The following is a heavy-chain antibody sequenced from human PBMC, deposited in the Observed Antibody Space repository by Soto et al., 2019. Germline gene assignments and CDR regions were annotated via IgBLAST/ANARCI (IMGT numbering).Heavy chain of an antibody. Sequence: QVQLVQSGAAVKKPGASVKVSCKASGYTFTGYYVHWVRQAPGQGLEWWEWSNPNSGGTKSAQKFQGRVTMTRDTSINTAYMELSRLRSDDTAVYYCARRKGDYYDSSGYHYYFDYWGQGTLVTVSS. J-gene: IGHJ4*02. V-gene: IGHV1-2*02. CDR3: ARRKGDYYDSSGYHYYFDY. D-gene: IGHD3-22*01. CDR1: GYTFTGYY. CDR2: SNPNSGGT.